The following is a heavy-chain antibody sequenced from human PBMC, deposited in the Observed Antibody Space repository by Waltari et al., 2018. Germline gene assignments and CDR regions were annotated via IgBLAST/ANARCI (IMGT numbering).Heavy chain of an antibody. V-gene: IGHV1-69*01. CDR2: IIPIFGTA. CDR1: GGTFSSYA. CDR3: ASGGGGRDIVVVPAAIYGMDV. Sequence: QVQLVQSGAEVKKPGSSVKVSCKASGGTFSSYAISWVRQAPGQGLEWMGGIIPIFGTANYAQKFQGRVTITADESTSTAYMELSSLRSEDTAVYYCASGGGGRDIVVVPAAIYGMDVWGQGTTVTVSS. D-gene: IGHD2-2*01. J-gene: IGHJ6*02.